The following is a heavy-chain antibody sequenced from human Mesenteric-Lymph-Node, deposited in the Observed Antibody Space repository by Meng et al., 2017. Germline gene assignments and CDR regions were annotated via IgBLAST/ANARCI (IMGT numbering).Heavy chain of an antibody. CDR3: ARVDSSGYFLDY. Sequence: QVQLQESGLGLVKPLQTLSLTCTVSGGSISSGGHSWSWIRQHPGKGLEWIAYIYYSGSTYYNPSLKSRVILSVDTSKNQFSLKLSSVTAADTAVYYCARVDSSGYFLDYWGQGTLVTVSS. V-gene: IGHV4-31*03. D-gene: IGHD3-22*01. CDR2: IYYSGST. CDR1: GGSISSGGHS. J-gene: IGHJ4*01.